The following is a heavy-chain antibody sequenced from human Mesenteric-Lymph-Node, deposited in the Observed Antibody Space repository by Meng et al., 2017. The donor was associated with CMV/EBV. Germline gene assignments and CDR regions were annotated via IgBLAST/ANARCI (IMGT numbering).Heavy chain of an antibody. D-gene: IGHD6-13*01. Sequence: MSWIRQGPGKGLEWVGRIKNKTEGETANYAPFGKGRFTISRDESKMAVYLQMNSLRAEDTAVYYCARDPERIIAAAGTHYFDYWGQGTLVTVSS. CDR2: IKNKTEGETA. J-gene: IGHJ4*02. CDR3: ARDPERIIAAAGTHYFDY. V-gene: IGHV3-15*01.